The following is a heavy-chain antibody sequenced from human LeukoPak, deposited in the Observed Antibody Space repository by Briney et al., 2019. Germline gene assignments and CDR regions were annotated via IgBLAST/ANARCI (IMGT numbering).Heavy chain of an antibody. Sequence: SETLSLTCTVSGGSISSSSYYWGWIRQPPGKGLEWIGSIYYSGSTYYNPSLKSRVTISVDTSKNQISLKLSSVTAADTAVYYCARRRRDSSGYYYFDYWGQGTLVTVSS. CDR2: IYYSGST. CDR1: GGSISSSSYY. V-gene: IGHV4-39*01. CDR3: ARRRRDSSGYYYFDY. J-gene: IGHJ4*02. D-gene: IGHD3-22*01.